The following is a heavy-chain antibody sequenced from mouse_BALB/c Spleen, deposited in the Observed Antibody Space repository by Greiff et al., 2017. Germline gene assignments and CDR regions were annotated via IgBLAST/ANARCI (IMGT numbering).Heavy chain of an antibody. CDR3: ARQGNYYGSSLHY. CDR1: GFTFSSYA. V-gene: IGHV5-9-3*01. J-gene: IGHJ2*01. CDR2: ISSGGSYT. Sequence: EVKLVESGGGLVKPGGSLKLSCAASGFTFSSYAMSWVRQTPEKRLEWVATISSGGSYTYYPDSVKGRFTISRDNAKNTLYLQMSSLRSEDTAMYYCARQGNYYGSSLHYWGQGTTLTVSS. D-gene: IGHD1-1*01.